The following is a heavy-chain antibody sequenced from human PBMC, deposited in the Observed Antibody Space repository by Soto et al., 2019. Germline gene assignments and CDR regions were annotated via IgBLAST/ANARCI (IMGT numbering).Heavy chain of an antibody. CDR3: AKCVYDSSGRVLRYFQH. V-gene: IGHV3-23*01. Sequence: LRLSCAASGFTFNIYAMSWVRQAPGKGLEWVSAISGSGGGTYYADSVKGRFTISRDNSNNTLYLQMSSLRAEDTAVYYCAKCVYDSSGRVLRYFQHWGQGTLVTVSS. CDR1: GFTFNIYA. D-gene: IGHD3-22*01. CDR2: ISGSGGGT. J-gene: IGHJ1*01.